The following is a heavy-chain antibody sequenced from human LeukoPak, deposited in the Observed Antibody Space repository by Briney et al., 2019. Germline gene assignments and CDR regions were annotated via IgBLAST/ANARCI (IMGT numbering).Heavy chain of an antibody. J-gene: IGHJ4*02. V-gene: IGHV3-30-3*01. CDR1: GFTFSSYA. Sequence: PGRSLRLSCAASGFTFSSYAMHWVRQAPGKGLEWVAVISYDGSNKYYADSVKDRFTISRDNSKNTLYLQMNSLRAEDTAVYYCAREGLVAAAGTFDYWGQGTLVTVSS. CDR2: ISYDGSNK. CDR3: AREGLVAAAGTFDY. D-gene: IGHD6-13*01.